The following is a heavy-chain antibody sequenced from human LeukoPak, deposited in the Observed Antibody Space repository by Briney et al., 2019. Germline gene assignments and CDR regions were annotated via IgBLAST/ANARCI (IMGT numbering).Heavy chain of an antibody. Sequence: PGGSLRLSCAASGFTFSSYAMSWVRQAPGKGLEWVSAISGSGGSTYYADSVKGRFTISRDNSKNTLYLQMNSLRAEDTAIYYCAKDDVYYDFWSDWGQGTLVTVSS. CDR3: AKDDVYYDFWSD. CDR1: GFTFSSYA. D-gene: IGHD3-3*01. J-gene: IGHJ4*02. CDR2: ISGSGGST. V-gene: IGHV3-23*01.